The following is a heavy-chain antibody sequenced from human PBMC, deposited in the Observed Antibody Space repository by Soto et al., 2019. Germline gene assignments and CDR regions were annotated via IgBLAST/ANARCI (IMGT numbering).Heavy chain of an antibody. CDR2: IIPIFGTA. CDR1: GGTFSSYA. Sequence: QVQLVQSGAEVKKPGSSVKVSCKASGGTFSSYAISWVRQAPGQGLEWMGGIIPIFGTANYAQKFQGRVTNTADKSTSTAYMELSSLRSEDTAVYYCARNGITGTTEGNAFDIWGQGTMVTVSS. D-gene: IGHD1-20*01. J-gene: IGHJ3*02. CDR3: ARNGITGTTEGNAFDI. V-gene: IGHV1-69*06.